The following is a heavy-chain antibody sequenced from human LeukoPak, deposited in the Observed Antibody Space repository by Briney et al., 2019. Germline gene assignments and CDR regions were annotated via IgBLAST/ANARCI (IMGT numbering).Heavy chain of an antibody. J-gene: IGHJ5*02. V-gene: IGHV1-2*02. Sequence: ASVKVSCKASGYTFTNYAMNWVRQAPGQGLEWMGWINPNSGGTNFAQKFQGRVTMTRDTSISTAYMELSRLRSDDTAVYYCARGLGYGGSWFDPWGQGTLVTVSS. CDR3: ARGLGYGGSWFDP. CDR1: GYTFTNYA. D-gene: IGHD4-23*01. CDR2: INPNSGGT.